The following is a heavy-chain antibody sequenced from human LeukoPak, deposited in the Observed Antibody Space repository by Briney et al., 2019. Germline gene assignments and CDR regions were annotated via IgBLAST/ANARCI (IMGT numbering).Heavy chain of an antibody. V-gene: IGHV4-61*08. CDR2: IYYSGST. CDR3: ARLLYSSSGGYDAFDI. CDR1: GGSISSGGYY. J-gene: IGHJ3*02. Sequence: SETLSLTCTVSGGSISSGGYYWSWIRQHPGKGLEWIGYIYYSGSTNYNPSLKSRVTISVDTSKNQFSLKLSSVTAADTAVYYCARLLYSSSGGYDAFDIWGQGTMVTVSS. D-gene: IGHD6-19*01.